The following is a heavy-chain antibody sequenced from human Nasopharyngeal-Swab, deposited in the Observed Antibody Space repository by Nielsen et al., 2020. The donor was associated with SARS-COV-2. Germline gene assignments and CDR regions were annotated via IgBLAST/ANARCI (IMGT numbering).Heavy chain of an antibody. CDR3: ARDTTSGSFFDR. D-gene: IGHD1-26*01. Sequence: SETLSLTCAVYGGSFSGYYWSWIRQPPGKGLEWIGEINHSGSTNYNPSLKSRVTISVDTSKNQFSLKLSSVTAADTAVYYCARDTTSGSFFDRWGQGTLVTVSS. V-gene: IGHV4-34*01. CDR2: INHSGST. CDR1: GGSFSGYY. J-gene: IGHJ4*02.